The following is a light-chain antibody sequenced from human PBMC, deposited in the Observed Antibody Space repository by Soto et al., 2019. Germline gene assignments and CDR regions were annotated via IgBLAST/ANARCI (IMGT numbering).Light chain of an antibody. CDR1: SSDVGDYNF. J-gene: IGLJ2*01. Sequence: QSALTQPASVSGSPGQSITISCTGTSSDVGDYNFVSWYQQHPGKAPKLMFYDVSNRPSGVSDRFSGSKSGNTAPLAISGLQAEDEGDYYCSSYTSSGTLVLFGGGTKLTVL. CDR3: SSYTSSGTLVL. CDR2: DVS. V-gene: IGLV2-14*01.